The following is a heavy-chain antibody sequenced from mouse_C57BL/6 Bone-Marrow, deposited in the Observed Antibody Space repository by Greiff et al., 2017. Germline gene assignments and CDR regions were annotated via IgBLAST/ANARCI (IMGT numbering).Heavy chain of an antibody. CDR1: GYAFSSYW. J-gene: IGHJ3*01. V-gene: IGHV1-80*01. CDR3: AREATGGGFAY. D-gene: IGHD3-2*02. Sequence: QVQLKESGAELVKPGASVKISCKASGYAFSSYWMNWVKQRPGKGLEWIGQIYPGDGDTNYNGKFKGKATLTADKSSSTAYMQLSSLTSEDSAVYFCAREATGGGFAYWGQGTLVTVSA. CDR2: IYPGDGDT.